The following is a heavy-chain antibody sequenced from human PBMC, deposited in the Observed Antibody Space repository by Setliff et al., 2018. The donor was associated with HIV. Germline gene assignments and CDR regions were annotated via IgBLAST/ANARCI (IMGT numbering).Heavy chain of an antibody. CDR1: GFTFSDYY. V-gene: IGHV3-11*04. D-gene: IGHD2-2*01. CDR2: ISSSESAI. Sequence: GGSLRLSCAASGFTFSDYYMSWIRQAPGKGLEWVSYISSSESAIYYADSVKGRFTISRDNAKNSLYLQMNSLRVEDTAVYYCARGGPLEWSYYPRPYCTTASCPEYFLHWGQGTLVTVSS. J-gene: IGHJ1*01. CDR3: ARGGPLEWSYYPRPYCTTASCPEYFLH.